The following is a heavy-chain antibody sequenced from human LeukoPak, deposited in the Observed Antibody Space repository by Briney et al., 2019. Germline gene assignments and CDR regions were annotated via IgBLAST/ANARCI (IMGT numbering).Heavy chain of an antibody. CDR1: GGSISSGGYY. J-gene: IGHJ5*02. Sequence: SQTLSLTCTVSGGSISSGGYYWSWIRQHPGKGLEWIGYIYYSGSTYYNPSLKSRVTISVDTSKNQFSLKLSSVTAADTAVYYCARVSFESGYIPATFDPWGQGTLVTVSS. V-gene: IGHV4-31*03. CDR3: ARVSFESGYIPATFDP. D-gene: IGHD6-13*01. CDR2: IYYSGST.